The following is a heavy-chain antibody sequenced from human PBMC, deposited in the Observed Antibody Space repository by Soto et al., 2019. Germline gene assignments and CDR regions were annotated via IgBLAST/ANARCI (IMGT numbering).Heavy chain of an antibody. J-gene: IGHJ6*02. D-gene: IGHD3-3*01. V-gene: IGHV3-7*01. CDR3: ARECELRFLEWPKYYYYGMDV. CDR2: IKQDGSEK. CDR1: GFTFSSYW. Sequence: GGSLRLSCAASGFTFSSYWMSWVRQAPGKGLEWVANIKQDGSEKYYVDSVKGRFTISRDNAKNSLYLQMNSLRAEDTAVYYCARECELRFLEWPKYYYYGMDVWGQGTTVTVSS.